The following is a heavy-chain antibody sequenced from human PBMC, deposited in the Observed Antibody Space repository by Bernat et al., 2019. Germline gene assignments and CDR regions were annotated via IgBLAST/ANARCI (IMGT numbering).Heavy chain of an antibody. Sequence: QVQLVQSGSELKKPGASVKVSCKASGYTFSDYAMNWVRQAPGQGLEWMGWINTKTGKPTYAQGFTGQFVFSLDVSVSTAYLQINSLKADDTAVYYCARRTYCSSTSCNFYYYYMDVWGKGTTVTVSS. CDR2: INTKTGKP. CDR1: GYTFSDYA. J-gene: IGHJ6*03. D-gene: IGHD2-2*01. V-gene: IGHV7-4-1*02. CDR3: ARRTYCSSTSCNFYYYYMDV.